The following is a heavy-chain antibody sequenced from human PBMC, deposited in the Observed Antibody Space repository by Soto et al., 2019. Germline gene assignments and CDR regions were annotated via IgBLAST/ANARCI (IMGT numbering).Heavy chain of an antibody. V-gene: IGHV4-39*01. Sequence: SETLSLTCTVSGGSISSSSYYWGWIRQPPGKVLEWIVSIYYSGSTYYNPSLKSRVTISLDTSNNQFSLKLSSVTSAYTAVYYFARVPDYWGQGILVTVSS. CDR2: IYYSGST. D-gene: IGHD2-2*01. J-gene: IGHJ4*02. CDR1: GGSISSSSYY. CDR3: ARVPDY.